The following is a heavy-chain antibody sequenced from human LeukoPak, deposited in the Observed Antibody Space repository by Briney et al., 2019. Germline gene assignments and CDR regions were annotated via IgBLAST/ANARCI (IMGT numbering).Heavy chain of an antibody. CDR2: IYPGDSDT. CDR1: GYSFISHW. Sequence: PGESLKISCKGSGYSFISHWIGWVRQMPGKGLEWMGIIYPGDSDTRYSPSFQGQVTISADKSISTAYLQWSSLKASDTAMYYCARRKSSGGYSSGWSFDYWGQGTLVTVSS. CDR3: ARRKSSGGYSSGWSFDY. D-gene: IGHD6-19*01. V-gene: IGHV5-51*01. J-gene: IGHJ4*02.